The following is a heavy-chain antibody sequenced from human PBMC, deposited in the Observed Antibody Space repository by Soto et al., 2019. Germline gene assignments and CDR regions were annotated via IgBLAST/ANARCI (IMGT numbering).Heavy chain of an antibody. J-gene: IGHJ3*02. CDR3: SRLGRATRPEQAFDI. CDR1: GVLFSSYW. Sequence: PGGSLRLSCAASGVLFSSYWMHWVRQAPGKGLEWVGYITSKRYGGTPRYAASVEGRFTISRDDFTNIAYLQMNSLRSEDTAVYYCSRLGRATRPEQAFDIWGRGTMVTVSS. D-gene: IGHD5-12*01. CDR2: ITSKRYGGTP. V-gene: IGHV3-49*04.